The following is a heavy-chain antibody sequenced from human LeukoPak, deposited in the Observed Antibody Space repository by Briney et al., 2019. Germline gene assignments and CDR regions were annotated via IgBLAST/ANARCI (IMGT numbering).Heavy chain of an antibody. D-gene: IGHD6-19*01. CDR3: AKVIFETSSGYVFDY. CDR2: ISYDGSNK. Sequence: PGGSLRLSCAASGFTFSDYYMSWIRQAPGKGLEWVAVISYDGSNKYYADSVKGRFTISRDNSKNTLYLQMNSLRAEDTAVYYCAKVIFETSSGYVFDYWGQGTLVTVSS. J-gene: IGHJ4*02. V-gene: IGHV3-30*18. CDR1: GFTFSDYY.